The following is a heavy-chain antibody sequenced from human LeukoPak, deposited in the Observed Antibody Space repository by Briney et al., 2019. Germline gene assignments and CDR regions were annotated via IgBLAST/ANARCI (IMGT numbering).Heavy chain of an antibody. V-gene: IGHV3-23*01. CDR1: GFTFSSYA. CDR3: AKDADIVVVPAAILHTPNWFDP. D-gene: IGHD2-2*01. J-gene: IGHJ5*02. Sequence: PGGSLRLSCAASGFTFSSYAMSWVRQAPGKGLEWVSAISGSGGSTYYADSVKGGFTISRDNSKNTLYLQMNSLRAEDTAVYYCAKDADIVVVPAAILHTPNWFDPWGQGTLVTVSS. CDR2: ISGSGGST.